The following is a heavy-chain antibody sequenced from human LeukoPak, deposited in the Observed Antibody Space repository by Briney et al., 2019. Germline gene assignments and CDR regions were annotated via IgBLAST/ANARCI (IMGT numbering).Heavy chain of an antibody. CDR2: ISYDGSNK. V-gene: IGHV3-30*04. Sequence: PGRSLRLSCAASGFTFSSYAMHWVRQAPGKGLEWVAVISYDGSNKYYADSVKGRFTISRDNSKNTLYLQMNSLRAEDTAVYYCARGSYFYHSSGDDEDSSYYYMDVWGKGTTVTVSS. J-gene: IGHJ6*03. CDR1: GFTFSSYA. CDR3: ARGSYFYHSSGDDEDSSYYYMDV. D-gene: IGHD3-22*01.